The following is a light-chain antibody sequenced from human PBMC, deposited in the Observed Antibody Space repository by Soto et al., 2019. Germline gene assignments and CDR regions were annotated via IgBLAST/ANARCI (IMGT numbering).Light chain of an antibody. CDR2: KAS. J-gene: IGKJ1*01. V-gene: IGKV1-5*03. CDR1: QSISSW. CDR3: QQYNSYWT. Sequence: QMTQSPSTLSAFIGDRVTITCRASQSISSWLAWYQQKPGKAPKLLIYKASSLESGVPSRFSGSGSGTEFTLTISSLQPDDFATYYCQQYNSYWTFGQGTKVDIK.